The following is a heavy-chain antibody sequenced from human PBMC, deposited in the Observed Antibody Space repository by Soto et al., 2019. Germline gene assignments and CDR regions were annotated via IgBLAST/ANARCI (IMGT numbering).Heavy chain of an antibody. CDR1: GFTFSDYY. CDR2: ISSSSSYT. V-gene: IGHV3-11*05. J-gene: IGHJ4*02. D-gene: IGHD3-16*01. CDR3: ARGGSALYFDY. Sequence: QVQLVESGGGLVKPGGSLRLSCAASGFTFSDYYMSWIRQAPGKGLEWVSYISSSSSYTNYADSVKGRFTISRDNAKNSRYLQMNSMRAEDTAVYYCARGGSALYFDYWGQGTLVTVSS.